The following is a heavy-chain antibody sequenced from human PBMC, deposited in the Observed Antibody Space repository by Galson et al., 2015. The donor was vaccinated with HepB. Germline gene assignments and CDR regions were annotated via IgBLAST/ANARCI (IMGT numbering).Heavy chain of an antibody. J-gene: IGHJ4*02. CDR1: GFTFSISA. Sequence: SLRLSCAASGFTFSISAMSWVRQAPGKGLEWVSGISGSGGSTFYADSVKGRFTISRDNSKNTLYLQMNSLRAEDTAVYYCAKFRGVTLPGYYFDYWGQGTLVTASS. D-gene: IGHD3-10*01. V-gene: IGHV3-23*01. CDR2: ISGSGGST. CDR3: AKFRGVTLPGYYFDY.